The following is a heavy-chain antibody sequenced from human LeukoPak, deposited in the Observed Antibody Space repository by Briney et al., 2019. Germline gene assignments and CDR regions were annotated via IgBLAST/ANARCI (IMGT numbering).Heavy chain of an antibody. J-gene: IGHJ5*02. CDR3: ARGYYYDSSGYYYGTPNWFDP. D-gene: IGHD3-22*01. CDR2: IYYSGST. V-gene: IGHV4-59*11. CDR1: GGSISSHY. Sequence: SETLSLTCTVSGGSISSHYWSWIRQPPGKGLEWIGYIYYSGSTNYNPSLKSRVTISVDTSKNQFSLKLSSVTAADTAVYYCARGYYYDSSGYYYGTPNWFDPWAREPWSPSPQ.